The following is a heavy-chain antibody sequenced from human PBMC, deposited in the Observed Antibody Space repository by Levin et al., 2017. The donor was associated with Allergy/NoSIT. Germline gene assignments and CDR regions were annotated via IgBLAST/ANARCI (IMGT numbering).Heavy chain of an antibody. J-gene: IGHJ4*02. CDR2: IYSGGST. V-gene: IGHV3-66*01. CDR3: AVYSYGSIDY. D-gene: IGHD5-18*01. Sequence: QSGESLKISCAASGFTVSSNYMSWVRQAPGKGLECVSVIYSGGSTYYADSVQGRFTVSRDSSKNTLYLQMNSLRAEDTAVYYCAVYSYGSIDYWGQGTLVTVSS. CDR1: GFTVSSNY.